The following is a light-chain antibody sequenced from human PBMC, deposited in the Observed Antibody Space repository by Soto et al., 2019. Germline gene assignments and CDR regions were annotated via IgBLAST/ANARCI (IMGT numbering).Light chain of an antibody. J-gene: IGLJ2*01. CDR1: SSDVGGYNY. CDR3: SSFEGGGNTVL. Sequence: SALTQPPSASGSLGQSVTISCTGTSSDVGGYNYVSWHQQHPGKAPKVMIYEVTKRPPGVPDRFSGSKSGNTASLTVSGLQDEEEADYYCSSFEGGGNTVLLGGGTKVTVL. V-gene: IGLV2-8*01. CDR2: EVT.